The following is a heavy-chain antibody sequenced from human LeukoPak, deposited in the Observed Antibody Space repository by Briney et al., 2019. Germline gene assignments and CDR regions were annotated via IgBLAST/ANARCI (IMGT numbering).Heavy chain of an antibody. CDR3: VRGIVVVPAATHYYYYGMDV. V-gene: IGHV1-69*13. D-gene: IGHD2-2*01. Sequence: SVKVSCKASGGTFSSYAISWVRQAPGQGLEWMGGIIPIFGTANYAQKFQGRVTITADESTSTAYMELSSLRSEDTAVYYCVRGIVVVPAATHYYYYGMDVWGKGTTVTVSS. CDR2: IIPIFGTA. J-gene: IGHJ6*04. CDR1: GGTFSSYA.